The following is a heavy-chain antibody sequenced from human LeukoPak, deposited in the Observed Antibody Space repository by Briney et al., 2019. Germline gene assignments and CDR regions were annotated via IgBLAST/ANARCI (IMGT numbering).Heavy chain of an antibody. CDR2: IYTSGNT. J-gene: IGHJ4*02. V-gene: IGHV4-4*07. Sequence: KPSETLSLTCTVSGGSISSYYWSWIRQPAGKGLEWIGRIYTSGNTNYNPSLESRVTISVDTSKNQFSLKLSSVTATDTAVYYCARHSLEAFDYWGQGNLVTVSS. D-gene: IGHD3-3*01. CDR3: ARHSLEAFDY. CDR1: GGSISSYY.